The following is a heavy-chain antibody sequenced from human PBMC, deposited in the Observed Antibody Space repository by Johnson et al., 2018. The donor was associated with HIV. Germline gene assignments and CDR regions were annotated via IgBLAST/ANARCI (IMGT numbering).Heavy chain of an antibody. D-gene: IGHD1-26*01. V-gene: IGHV3-15*01. J-gene: IGHJ3*02. CDR1: GFTFSNAW. CDR3: ITGGSGTIPSGAFDT. Sequence: EVQLVESGGGLVKPGGSLKLSCTASGFTFSNAWMNWVRHAPGKGLEWVGRIKSKTDGGTTDYAAPVQGNFTISRDDSKTTLDLQMNSLKTEDTAVYYCITGGSGTIPSGAFDTWGQGTMVTVSS. CDR2: IKSKTDGGTT.